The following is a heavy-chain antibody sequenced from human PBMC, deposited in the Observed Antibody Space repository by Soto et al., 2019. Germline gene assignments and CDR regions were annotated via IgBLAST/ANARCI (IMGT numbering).Heavy chain of an antibody. J-gene: IGHJ4*02. V-gene: IGHV4-59*01. CDR3: VAALRY. CDR2: IYDSGST. Sequence: SGTLSLPCTVSDGSISKEYWSWVRQPPGKGLEWIGYIYDSGSTNYNPSLKSRVTISVDTSKNQFSLRLTSVTAADTAVYYCVAALRYWGQGTLVTVPS. CDR1: DGSISKEY. D-gene: IGHD2-15*01.